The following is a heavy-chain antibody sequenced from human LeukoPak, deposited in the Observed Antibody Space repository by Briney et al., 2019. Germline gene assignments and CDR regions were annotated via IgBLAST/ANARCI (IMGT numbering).Heavy chain of an antibody. Sequence: SGPTLVKPTQSLTLTCTFSGFSLSTSGVGVGWIRQPPGKALEWLALIYWNDDKRYSPSLKSRLTITKDTSKNQVVLTMTNMDPVNTATYYCAHCGLRQDGSGIAAAPFDYWGQGTLVTVSS. CDR2: IYWNDDK. CDR1: GFSLSTSGVG. CDR3: AHCGLRQDGSGIAAAPFDY. V-gene: IGHV2-5*01. D-gene: IGHD6-13*01. J-gene: IGHJ4*02.